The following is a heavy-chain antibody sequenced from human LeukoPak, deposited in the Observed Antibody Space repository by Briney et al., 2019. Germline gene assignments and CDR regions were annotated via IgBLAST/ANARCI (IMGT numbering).Heavy chain of an antibody. CDR1: GYSFTSYW. Sequence: GESLKISCKGSGYSFTSYWIGWVRQMPGKGLGWMGIIYPGDSDTRYSPSFQGQVTISADKSISTAYLQWSSLKASDTAMYYCARSDYCSGGSCSPSNWFDPWGQGTLVTVSS. CDR2: IYPGDSDT. J-gene: IGHJ5*02. V-gene: IGHV5-51*01. CDR3: ARSDYCSGGSCSPSNWFDP. D-gene: IGHD2-15*01.